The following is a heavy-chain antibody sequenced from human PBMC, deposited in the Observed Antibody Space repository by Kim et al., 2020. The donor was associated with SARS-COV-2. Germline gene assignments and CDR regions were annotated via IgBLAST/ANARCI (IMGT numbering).Heavy chain of an antibody. V-gene: IGHV3-73*01. CDR3: AILRGGYSGVDDAFDI. Sequence: GGSLRLSCAASGFPFSASAIHWVRQASGKGLEWIGRIRRKANNYATVYPASVKGRFTISRDDSKNTAYLQMNSLKSEDTAVYYCAILRGGYSGVDDAFDIWGQGTSVTVSA. CDR2: IRRKANNYAT. J-gene: IGHJ3*02. CDR1: GFPFSASA. D-gene: IGHD2-21*01.